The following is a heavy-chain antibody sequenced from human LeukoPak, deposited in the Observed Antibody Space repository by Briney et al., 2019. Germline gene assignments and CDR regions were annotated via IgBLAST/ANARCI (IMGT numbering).Heavy chain of an antibody. CDR3: ARKAGYCSSTSCYSKVRYFDY. CDR1: GGSFTSYY. V-gene: IGHV4-34*01. J-gene: IGHJ4*02. Sequence: SETLSLTCTVSGGSFTSYYWSWIRQPPGKGLEWIGEINHCGSTNYNPSLKSRVTISVDTSKNQFSLKLSSVTAADTAVYYCARKAGYCSSTSCYSKVRYFDYWGQGTLVTVSS. CDR2: INHCGST. D-gene: IGHD2-2*02.